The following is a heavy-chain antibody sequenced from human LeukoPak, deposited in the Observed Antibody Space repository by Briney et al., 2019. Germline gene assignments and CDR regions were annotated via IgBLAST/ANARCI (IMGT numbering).Heavy chain of an antibody. J-gene: IGHJ3*02. V-gene: IGHV4-61*02. CDR1: GGSISSGSYY. CDR2: IYTSGST. D-gene: IGHD1-26*01. Sequence: SQTLSLTCTVSGGSISSGSYYWSWIRQPAGKGLEWIGRIYTSGSTNYNPSLKSRVTISVDTSKNQFSLKLSSVTAADTAVYYCARDWKWEPKGGDDAFDIWGQGTMVTVSS. CDR3: ARDWKWEPKGGDDAFDI.